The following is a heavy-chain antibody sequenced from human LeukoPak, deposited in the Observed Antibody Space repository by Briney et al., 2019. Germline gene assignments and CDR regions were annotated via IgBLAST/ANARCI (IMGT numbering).Heavy chain of an antibody. V-gene: IGHV1-69*05. Sequence: SVKVSCKASGGTFSSYAISWVRQAPGQGLEWMGRIIPIFGTANYAQKLQGRVTITTDESTSTAYMELSSLRSEDTAVYYCAEHIRYSSGWPPTFVDYWGQGTLVTVSS. J-gene: IGHJ4*02. CDR2: IIPIFGTA. CDR1: GGTFSSYA. CDR3: AEHIRYSSGWPPTFVDY. D-gene: IGHD6-19*01.